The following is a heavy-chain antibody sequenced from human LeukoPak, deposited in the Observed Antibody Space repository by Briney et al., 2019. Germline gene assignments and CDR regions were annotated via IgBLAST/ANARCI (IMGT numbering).Heavy chain of an antibody. J-gene: IGHJ6*03. Sequence: ASVKVSCKSSGYTFTGYYIHWVRQAPGQGLEWMGWINPNSGGTNYAQKFQGRLTLTRDTSISTAYMELSSLRYDDTAVYYCARDADRTYYYCMDVWGKGTTVTVSS. CDR2: INPNSGGT. CDR3: ARDADRTYYYCMDV. CDR1: GYTFTGYY. V-gene: IGHV1-2*02.